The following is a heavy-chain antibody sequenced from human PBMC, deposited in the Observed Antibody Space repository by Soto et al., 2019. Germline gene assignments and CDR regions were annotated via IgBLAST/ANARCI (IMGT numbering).Heavy chain of an antibody. Sequence: PSETLSLTCTVSGGSISSYYWSWIRPPPGKGLEWIGYIYYSGSTNSNPSLKSRVTISVDTSKNQFSLKLSSVTAADTAVYYCARVLGYCSGGCCYPYYYGMDVWGQGTTVTVSS. CDR1: GGSISSYY. CDR3: ARVLGYCSGGCCYPYYYGMDV. V-gene: IGHV4-59*01. J-gene: IGHJ6*02. D-gene: IGHD2-15*01. CDR2: IYYSGST.